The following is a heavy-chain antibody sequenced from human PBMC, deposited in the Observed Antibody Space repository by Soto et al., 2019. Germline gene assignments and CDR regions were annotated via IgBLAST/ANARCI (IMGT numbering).Heavy chain of an antibody. J-gene: IGHJ6*03. CDR1: GFTFSSYS. V-gene: IGHV3-48*01. D-gene: IGHD2-15*01. CDR2: ISSSSSTI. Sequence: GESLKISCAASGFTFSSYSMNWVRQAPGKGLEWVSYISSSSSTIYYADSVKGRFTISRDNAKNSLYLQMNSLRAEDTAVYYCARIGGPGYCSGGSCYPYYYYYMDVWGKGTTVTVSS. CDR3: ARIGGPGYCSGGSCYPYYYYYMDV.